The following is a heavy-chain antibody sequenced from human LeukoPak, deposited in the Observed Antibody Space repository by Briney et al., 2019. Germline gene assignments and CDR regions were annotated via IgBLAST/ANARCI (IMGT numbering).Heavy chain of an antibody. J-gene: IGHJ4*02. Sequence: QPGRSLRLSCAASGFTFSDYGIHWVRHAPGKGLEWVAVLSPHGNNEYYADSVQSRFTISRDDSKNMVYLQMNSLRDEDTAVYYCARDWIDRSLDYWGQGTLVTVSS. CDR2: LSPHGNNE. V-gene: IGHV3-33*01. CDR1: GFTFSDYG. D-gene: IGHD2-2*03. CDR3: ARDWIDRSLDY.